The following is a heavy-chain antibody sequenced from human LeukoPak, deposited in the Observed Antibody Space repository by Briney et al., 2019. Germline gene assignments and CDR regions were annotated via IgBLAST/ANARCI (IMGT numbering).Heavy chain of an antibody. J-gene: IGHJ4*02. Sequence: SVKVSCKASGGTFSNYAISWVRQAPGQGLEWMGGIIPIFGTANYAQKFQGRVTITADESTSTAYMELSSLRSEDTAVYYCAGGYSYALYYFDYWGQGTLVTVSS. CDR3: AGGYSYALYYFDY. CDR2: IIPIFGTA. V-gene: IGHV1-69*13. CDR1: GGTFSNYA. D-gene: IGHD5-18*01.